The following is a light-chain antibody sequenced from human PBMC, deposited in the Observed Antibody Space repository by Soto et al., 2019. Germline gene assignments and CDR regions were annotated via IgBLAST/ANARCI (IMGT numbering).Light chain of an antibody. CDR2: DPS. CDR3: QQYGSSPYT. CDR1: QSVSSSY. Sequence: EIVLTQSPATLSLSPGERATLSCVASQSVSSSYLAWYQQKPGLAPMLLIYDPSSRATGIPDRFSGSGSGTDFTLTISRLEPEDFAVYYCQQYGSSPYTFGQGTKLEIK. J-gene: IGKJ2*01. V-gene: IGKV3D-20*01.